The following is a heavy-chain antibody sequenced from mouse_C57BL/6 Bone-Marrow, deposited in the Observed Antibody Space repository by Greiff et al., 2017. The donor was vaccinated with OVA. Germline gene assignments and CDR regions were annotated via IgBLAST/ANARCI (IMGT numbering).Heavy chain of an antibody. CDR3: ASNYGY. J-gene: IGHJ2*01. Sequence: QVQLQQSGAELVMPGASVKLSCKASGYTFTSYWMHWVKQRPGQGLEWIGEIDPSDSSTNYNKKFKGKSTLTVDKSSSTAYMQLSSLTSEDSAVYYCASNYGYWGQGTTLTVSS. D-gene: IGHD1-1*01. CDR1: GYTFTSYW. CDR2: IDPSDSST. V-gene: IGHV1-69*01.